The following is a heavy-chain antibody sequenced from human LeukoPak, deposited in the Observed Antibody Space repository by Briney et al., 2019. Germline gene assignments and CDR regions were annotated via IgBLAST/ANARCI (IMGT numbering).Heavy chain of an antibody. Sequence: SETLSLTCAVSGGSISSYYWSWIRQPPGKGLEWIGYIYYSGTTNYNPSLKSRVTISVVTSKNQFSLKLSSVTAADTAVYYCARGRLSLYYDSSGYRYYFDYWGQGTLVTVSS. CDR1: GGSISSYY. V-gene: IGHV4-59*12. D-gene: IGHD3-22*01. CDR3: ARGRLSLYYDSSGYRYYFDY. J-gene: IGHJ4*02. CDR2: IYYSGTT.